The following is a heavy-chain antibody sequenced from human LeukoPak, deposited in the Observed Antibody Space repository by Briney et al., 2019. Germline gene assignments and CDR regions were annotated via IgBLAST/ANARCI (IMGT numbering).Heavy chain of an antibody. D-gene: IGHD6-19*01. CDR1: GFTFRSYD. CDR2: IGTAGEI. V-gene: IGHV3-13*01. J-gene: IGHJ4*02. CDR3: ARILDSAWGELGY. Sequence: GGSLRLSCAASGFTFRSYDMHWVRQATGKGLEWVSGIGTAGEIYYPGSVKGRFTISRENAKNSLYLQMNSLRAEDTAVYYCARILDSAWGELGYWGQGTLVTVSS.